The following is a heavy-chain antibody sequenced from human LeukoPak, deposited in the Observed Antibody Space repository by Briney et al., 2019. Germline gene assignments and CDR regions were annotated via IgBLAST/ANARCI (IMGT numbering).Heavy chain of an antibody. J-gene: IGHJ3*02. V-gene: IGHV3-23*01. CDR1: GFTFSRYA. Sequence: GGSLRLSCAASGFTFSRYAMTWLRQAPGKGLEGVSIISGSGGSTYYADSVKGRFTISRDNAKNSLYLQMNSLRAEDTALYYCAKVLTVAGNDAFDIWGQGTMVTVSS. D-gene: IGHD6-19*01. CDR3: AKVLTVAGNDAFDI. CDR2: ISGSGGST.